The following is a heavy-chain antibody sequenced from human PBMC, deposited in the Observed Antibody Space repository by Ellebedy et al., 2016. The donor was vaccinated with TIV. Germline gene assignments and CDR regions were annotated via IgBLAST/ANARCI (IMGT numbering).Heavy chain of an antibody. CDR1: GFTFSSYA. Sequence: GESLKISCAASGFTFSSYAMHWVRQAPGKGLEWVAVISYDGSNKYYADSVKGRFTISRDNSKNTLYLQMNSLRAEDTAVYYCARDAYGDNSHFDYWGQGTLVTVSS. CDR2: ISYDGSNK. J-gene: IGHJ4*02. D-gene: IGHD4-17*01. V-gene: IGHV3-30*01. CDR3: ARDAYGDNSHFDY.